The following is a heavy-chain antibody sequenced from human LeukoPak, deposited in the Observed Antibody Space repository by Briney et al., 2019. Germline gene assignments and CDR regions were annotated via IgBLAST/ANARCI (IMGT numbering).Heavy chain of an antibody. CDR2: INPNSGGT. V-gene: IGHV1-2*02. CDR3: ASTLKVTTPFSLRY. D-gene: IGHD2-8*01. CDR1: GYTFTGYY. J-gene: IGHJ4*02. Sequence: GASVKVSCKASGYTFTGYYMHWVRQAPGQGLEWMGWINPNSGGTNYAQKFQGRVTMTRDTSISTAYMELSRLRSDGTAVYYCASTLKVTTPFSLRYWGQGTLVTVSS.